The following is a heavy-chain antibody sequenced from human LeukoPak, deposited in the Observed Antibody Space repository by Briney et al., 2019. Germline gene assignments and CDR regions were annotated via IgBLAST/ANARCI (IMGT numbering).Heavy chain of an antibody. CDR1: GYTFNSYD. Sequence: ASVKVSLMGSGYTFNSYDINWVRQATGRGLAWMGWMNPKSGDTGYAQKFQGGVTMTRNTSRNTAYMELSSLRSEDTAVYYCARGSGYDFWSGYFDAFDIWGQGTMVTVS. CDR2: MNPKSGDT. J-gene: IGHJ3*02. D-gene: IGHD3-3*01. V-gene: IGHV1-8*01. CDR3: ARGSGYDFWSGYFDAFDI.